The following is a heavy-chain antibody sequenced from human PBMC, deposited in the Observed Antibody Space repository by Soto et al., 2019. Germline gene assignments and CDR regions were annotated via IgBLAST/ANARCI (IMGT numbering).Heavy chain of an antibody. D-gene: IGHD2-2*01. CDR1: GYTFTSYD. J-gene: IGHJ5*02. Sequence: ASVKVSCKASGYTFTSYDINWVRQATGQGLEWMGWVNPNSGNTGYAQKFQGRVTMTRNTPISTAYMELSSLRSGDPAVYYCARAGFNPLGYCSSTSCYWVPSHNWFDPWGQGTLVTVSS. CDR3: ARAGFNPLGYCSSTSCYWVPSHNWFDP. V-gene: IGHV1-8*01. CDR2: VNPNSGNT.